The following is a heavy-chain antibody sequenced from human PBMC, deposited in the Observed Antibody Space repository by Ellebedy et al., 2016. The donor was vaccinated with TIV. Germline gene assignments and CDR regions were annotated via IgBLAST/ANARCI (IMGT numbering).Heavy chain of an antibody. Sequence: AASVTVSCKASGYTFTGYYMHWVRQAPGQGLEWMGWLNPNSGGTNYAQKFQGRVTMTRDTSISTAYMELSRLRSDDTAVYYCARTRGYSGYDSYGMDVWGQGTTVTVSS. D-gene: IGHD5-12*01. CDR2: LNPNSGGT. CDR3: ARTRGYSGYDSYGMDV. V-gene: IGHV1-2*02. CDR1: GYTFTGYY. J-gene: IGHJ6*02.